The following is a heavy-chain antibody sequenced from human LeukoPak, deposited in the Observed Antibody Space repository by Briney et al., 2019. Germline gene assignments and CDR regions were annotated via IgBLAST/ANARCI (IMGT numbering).Heavy chain of an antibody. CDR3: SRDVDY. CDR2: IKSNTDGGTT. CDR1: GFTFTNAW. J-gene: IGHJ4*02. Sequence: GGSLRLSCAASGFTFTNAWMRWVRQAPGKGLEWVGRIKSNTDGGTTDYAAPVKGRFTISRDDSKNTLYLQMSSLKTEDTAVYYCSRDVDYWGQGTLVTVSS. V-gene: IGHV3-15*01.